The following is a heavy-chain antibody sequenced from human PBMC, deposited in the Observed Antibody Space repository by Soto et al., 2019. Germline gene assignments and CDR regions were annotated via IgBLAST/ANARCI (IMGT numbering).Heavy chain of an antibody. Sequence: EVQLVESGGGLVQPGGSLRLSCAVSGFTVSGNHMIWVRQAPGKGLEWVSVIYSGDSRYYADSVKGRFTISRDNSKNTLYLQMNSLRAEDTALYYCAREHPNSSGGQDAFDIWGQGAMVTVSS. CDR2: IYSGDSR. CDR3: AREHPNSSGGQDAFDI. J-gene: IGHJ3*02. V-gene: IGHV3-66*01. CDR1: GFTVSGNH. D-gene: IGHD6-19*01.